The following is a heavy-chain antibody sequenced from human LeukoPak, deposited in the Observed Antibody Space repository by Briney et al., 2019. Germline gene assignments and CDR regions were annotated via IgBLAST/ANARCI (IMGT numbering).Heavy chain of an antibody. CDR2: INHSGST. Sequence: SETLSRTCAVYGGSFSGYYWSWIRQPPGKGLEWIGEINHSGSTNYNPSLKSRVTISVNTSKNQFSLKLTSVTAADTAVYYCAGTLAVACMSFPYFDYWSAGTLATVSS. D-gene: IGHD6-19*01. CDR1: GGSFSGYY. CDR3: AGTLAVACMSFPYFDY. J-gene: IGHJ4*02. V-gene: IGHV4-34*01.